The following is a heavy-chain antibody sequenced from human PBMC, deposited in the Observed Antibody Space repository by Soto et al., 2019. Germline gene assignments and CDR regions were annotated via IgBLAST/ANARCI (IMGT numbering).Heavy chain of an antibody. V-gene: IGHV3-23*01. CDR2: ISGSGDNT. J-gene: IGHJ3*02. D-gene: IGHD4-17*01. CDR1: GFTFSNYD. Sequence: EVQLLESGGGLVQPGGSLRLSCAASGFTFSNYDMNWVRLAPGKGLEWVSGISGSGDNTYYAASVKGHFSISRDNSKNTLYLQVNSLRAEDTALYYCAKRLGGYGEGVLDICGKGRMVTVSS. CDR3: AKRLGGYGEGVLDI.